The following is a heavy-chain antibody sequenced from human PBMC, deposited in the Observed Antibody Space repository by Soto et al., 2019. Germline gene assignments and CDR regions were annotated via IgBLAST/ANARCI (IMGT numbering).Heavy chain of an antibody. CDR1: GFTFSSYA. Sequence: GGSLRLSCAASGFTFSSYAMSWVRQAPGKGLEWVSAISGSGGSTYYADSVKGRFTISRDNSKNTLYLQMNSLRAEDTAVYYCAKELVVPAAIWINWFDPWGQGTLVTVSS. V-gene: IGHV3-23*01. CDR3: AKELVVPAAIWINWFDP. D-gene: IGHD2-2*01. CDR2: ISGSGGST. J-gene: IGHJ5*02.